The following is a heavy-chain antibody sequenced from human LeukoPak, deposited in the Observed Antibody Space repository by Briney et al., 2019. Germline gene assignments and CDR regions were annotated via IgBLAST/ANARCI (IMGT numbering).Heavy chain of an antibody. CDR2: IYYTGVI. D-gene: IGHD2-2*01. CDR1: GGSISGHY. J-gene: IGHJ6*02. V-gene: IGHV4-59*08. CDR3: ARLTRLAPVGTTYYHSLDV. Sequence: PSETLSLTCTVSGGSISGHYWSWIRQPPGKGLEWIGHIYYTGVINYDPSLKSRVTMLVDTSKNQLSLKVTSVTAADTAVYYCARLTRLAPVGTTYYHSLDVWGQGSTVTVSS.